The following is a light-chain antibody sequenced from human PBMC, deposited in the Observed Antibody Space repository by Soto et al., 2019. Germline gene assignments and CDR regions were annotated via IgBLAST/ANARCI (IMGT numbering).Light chain of an antibody. Sequence: DIQMTQSPSTLSASVGDRVTITCRASQSISSRLAWFQQQPGRPPKYVIQAATMLQSGFPSRFAGSGSGRDFTLTIHTLQPEDSATYYCLQVANFPRTFGQGTKVDIK. J-gene: IGKJ1*01. CDR2: AAT. V-gene: IGKV1-12*01. CDR3: LQVANFPRT. CDR1: QSISSR.